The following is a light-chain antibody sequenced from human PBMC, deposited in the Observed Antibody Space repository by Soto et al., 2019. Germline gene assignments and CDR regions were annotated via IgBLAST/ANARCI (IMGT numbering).Light chain of an antibody. CDR1: QSISTR. V-gene: IGKV1-5*03. CDR2: KAS. J-gene: IGKJ1*01. Sequence: DIQMTQSPSTLSASVGDRVTITCRASQSISTRLAWYQQKPGRAPNLLIYKASDLKTGDPSRFSGSGSGTEFTLSITTLQPDDFATYYCQHSGTFGQGTKVEIK. CDR3: QHSGT.